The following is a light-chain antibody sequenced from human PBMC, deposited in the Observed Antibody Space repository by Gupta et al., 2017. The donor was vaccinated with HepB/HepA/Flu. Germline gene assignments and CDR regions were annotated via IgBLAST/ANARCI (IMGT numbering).Light chain of an antibody. V-gene: IGLV2-14*03. CDR2: DVS. J-gene: IGLJ2*01. CDR1: RSDVGGYNF. Sequence: LTQPDSVSGSPGPSLTISCPGTRSDVGGYNFVSWYQHHPAKPPKLMIYDVSNRPAGVATRFSASKAGNTASLTISVHQEEDDADYYFNAYTSSNSRVFGGGTKLTVL. CDR3: NAYTSSNSRV.